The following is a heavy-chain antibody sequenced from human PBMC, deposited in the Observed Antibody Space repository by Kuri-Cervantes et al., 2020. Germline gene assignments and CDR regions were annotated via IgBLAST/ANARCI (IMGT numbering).Heavy chain of an antibody. CDR2: INHSGST. CDR3: ARGYYYYYDSSGFDY. J-gene: IGHJ4*02. CDR1: GGSFSGYY. D-gene: IGHD3-22*01. V-gene: IGHV4-34*01. Sequence: SETLSLTCAAYGGSFSGYYWSWIRQPPGKGLEWIGEINHSGSTDYNPSLKSRVTISIDTSKNQFSLKLSSVTAADTAVYYCARGYYYYYDSSGFDYWGQGTLVTVSS.